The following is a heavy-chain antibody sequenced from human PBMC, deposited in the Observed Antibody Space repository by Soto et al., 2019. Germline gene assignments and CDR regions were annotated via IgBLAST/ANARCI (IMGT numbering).Heavy chain of an antibody. V-gene: IGHV1-69*01. CDR3: ARTIWGEAAAIPRPFDI. J-gene: IGHJ3*02. Sequence: QVQLVQSGAEVKKPGSSVKVSCRASGGTFSSDSITWVRQAPGQSLEWIGGIIPLFGAVNVAENLKDRLTLTADESAKTVFLELRSLRSEDTAKYYCARTIWGEAAAIPRPFDIWGQGTVVTVS. D-gene: IGHD7-27*01. CDR2: IIPLFGAV. CDR1: GGTFSSDS.